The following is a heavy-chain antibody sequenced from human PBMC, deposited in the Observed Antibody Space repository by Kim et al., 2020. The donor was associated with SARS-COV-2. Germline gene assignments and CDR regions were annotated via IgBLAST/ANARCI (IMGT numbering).Heavy chain of an antibody. CDR3: ARGTYYYDSKGVGYYFDY. CDR1: GGSISSYY. J-gene: IGHJ4*02. V-gene: IGHV4-59*13. CDR2: IYYSGST. D-gene: IGHD3-22*01. Sequence: SETLSLTCTVSGGSISSYYWSWIRQPPGKGLEWIGYIYYSGSTNYNPSLKSRVTISVDTSKNQFSLKLSSVTAADTAVYYCARGTYYYDSKGVGYYFDYWGQGTLVTVSS.